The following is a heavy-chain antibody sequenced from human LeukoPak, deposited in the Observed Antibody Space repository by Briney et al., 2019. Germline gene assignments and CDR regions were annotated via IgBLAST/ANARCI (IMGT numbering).Heavy chain of an antibody. CDR3: TRDPRHFDS. CDR1: GFPFSDSY. V-gene: IGHV3-11*04. J-gene: IGHJ5*01. CDR2: ISGSGHDI. Sequence: GGPLRLSCAPSGFPFSDSYMTWVRQAPGKGVEWVAYISGSGHDINYSDSVKGRFTISRDNAKNSLYLQMSSLRVEDTAVYYCTRDPRHFDSCGQGTLVTVSS. D-gene: IGHD6-6*01.